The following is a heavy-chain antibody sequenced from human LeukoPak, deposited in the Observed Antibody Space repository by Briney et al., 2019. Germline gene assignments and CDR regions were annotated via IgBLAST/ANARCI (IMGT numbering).Heavy chain of an antibody. CDR1: GYTFTSYA. D-gene: IGHD3-3*01. V-gene: IGHV1-3*01. CDR2: INAGNGNT. Sequence: ASVKVSCKASGYTFTSYAMHWVRQAPGQRLEWMGWINAGNGNTKYSQKFQGRVTITGDTSASTAYMELSSLRSEDTAVYYCARDPPIFGVVIIGGYYGMDVWGQGTTVTVSS. J-gene: IGHJ6*02. CDR3: ARDPPIFGVVIIGGYYGMDV.